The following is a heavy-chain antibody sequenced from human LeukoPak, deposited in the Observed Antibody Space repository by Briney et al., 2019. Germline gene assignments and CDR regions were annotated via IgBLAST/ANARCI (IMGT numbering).Heavy chain of an antibody. Sequence: GGSLRLSCAASGFTLSTYSMNWVRQAPGKGLEWVSYISSSSSTIYYADSVKGRFTMSRDNAKSTLYLQMNSLRAEDTAVYYCATVEGVHYDILTGYGLDYWGQGTLVTVSS. CDR3: ATVEGVHYDILTGYGLDY. CDR1: GFTLSTYS. D-gene: IGHD3-9*01. CDR2: ISSSSSTI. J-gene: IGHJ4*02. V-gene: IGHV3-48*01.